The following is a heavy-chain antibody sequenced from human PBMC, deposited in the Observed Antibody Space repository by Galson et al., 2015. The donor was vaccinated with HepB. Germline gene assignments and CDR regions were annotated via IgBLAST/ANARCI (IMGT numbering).Heavy chain of an antibody. V-gene: IGHV3-23*01. Sequence: SLRLSCAASRFTFSSYAMSWVRQAPGKGLEWVSTISGGADATYYADSVKGRFTISRDNSKNTLYLQMDGLRAEDTAVFFCAKYPLSSRRGVFDLWGQGTLVTVSS. J-gene: IGHJ4*02. CDR3: AKYPLSSRRGVFDL. D-gene: IGHD2-2*01. CDR1: RFTFSSYA. CDR2: ISGGADAT.